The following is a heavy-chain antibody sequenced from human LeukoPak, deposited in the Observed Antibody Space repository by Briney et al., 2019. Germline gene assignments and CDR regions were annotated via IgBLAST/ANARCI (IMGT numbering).Heavy chain of an antibody. D-gene: IGHD3-22*01. Sequence: GGSLRLSCAASGFTFSSYAMHWVRQAPGKGLEYVSAISSNGGSTYYANSVKGRFTISRDNSKNTLYLQMGSLRAEDMAVYYCAKDSSVYYYDSRNCDYWGQGTLVTVSS. CDR3: AKDSSVYYYDSRNCDY. CDR1: GFTFSSYA. V-gene: IGHV3-64*01. CDR2: ISSNGGST. J-gene: IGHJ4*02.